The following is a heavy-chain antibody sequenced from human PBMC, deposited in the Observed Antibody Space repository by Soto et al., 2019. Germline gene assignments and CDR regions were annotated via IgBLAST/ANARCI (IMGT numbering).Heavy chain of an antibody. CDR3: ARDNGMAGSFDP. Sequence: GGSLRLSCAASGFTFSSYSMNWARQAPGKGLEWIAYIISSSTTIFYADSVKGRFTISRDNAKSSLYLQMNSLRDEDTAVYYCARDNGMAGSFDPWGQGTLVTVSS. J-gene: IGHJ5*02. CDR1: GFTFSSYS. D-gene: IGHD2-8*01. CDR2: IISSSTTI. V-gene: IGHV3-48*02.